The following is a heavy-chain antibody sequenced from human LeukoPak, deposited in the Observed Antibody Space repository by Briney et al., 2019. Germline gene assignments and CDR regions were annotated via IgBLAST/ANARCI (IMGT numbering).Heavy chain of an antibody. Sequence: GASVTVSCKASGYTFTSYYMHWVRQAPGQGLEWMGIINPSGGSTSYAQKFQGRVTMTRDMSTSTDYTELSSLRSEDTAVYYCARDNSVEDTAWWFDPWGQGTLVTVSS. CDR3: ARDNSVEDTAWWFDP. J-gene: IGHJ5*02. D-gene: IGHD4-23*01. CDR1: GYTFTSYY. V-gene: IGHV1-46*01. CDR2: INPSGGST.